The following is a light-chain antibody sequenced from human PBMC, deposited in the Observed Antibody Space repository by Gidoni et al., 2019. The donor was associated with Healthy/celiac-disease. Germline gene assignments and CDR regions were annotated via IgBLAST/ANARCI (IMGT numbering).Light chain of an antibody. CDR3: QAWDSSTVV. CDR2: QDS. J-gene: IGLJ2*01. V-gene: IGLV3-1*01. Sequence: YELTNPPSVSLSPGQPASITCSGDKLGDKYACWYQQKPGQSPVLVIYQDSNRPSGIPERFSGSNSGNTATLTISGTQAMDEADYYCQAWDSSTVVFGGGTKLTVL. CDR1: KLGDKY.